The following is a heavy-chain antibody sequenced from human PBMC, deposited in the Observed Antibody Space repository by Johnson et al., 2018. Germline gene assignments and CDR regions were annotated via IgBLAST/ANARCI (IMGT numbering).Heavy chain of an antibody. CDR3: TTDQRDTAALWYWWFDP. V-gene: IGHV3-15*07. J-gene: IGHJ5*02. D-gene: IGHD5-18*01. CDR1: GFTFSNAW. CDR2: IKSKTDGGTT. Sequence: EVQLVESGGGLVKPGGSLRLSCAASGFTFSNAWMNWVRQAPGKGLEWVGRIKSKTDGGTTDYAAPVKGRFTISRDDSKNTLYLQMNSLKTEDTAVYYCTTDQRDTAALWYWWFDPWGQGTLVTVSS.